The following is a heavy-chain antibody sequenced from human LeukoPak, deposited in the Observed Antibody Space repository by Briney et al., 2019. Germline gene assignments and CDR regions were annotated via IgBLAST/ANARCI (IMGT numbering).Heavy chain of an antibody. CDR3: ARDRGYCSSTSCYVVY. D-gene: IGHD2-2*01. CDR1: GGSISSYY. J-gene: IGHJ4*02. V-gene: IGHV4-59*12. Sequence: NPSETLSLTCTVSGGSISSYYWSWIRQPPGKGLEWIGYIYYSGSTNYNPSLKSRVTISVDTSKNQFSLKLSSVTAADTAVYYCARDRGYCSSTSCYVVYWGQGTLVTVSS. CDR2: IYYSGST.